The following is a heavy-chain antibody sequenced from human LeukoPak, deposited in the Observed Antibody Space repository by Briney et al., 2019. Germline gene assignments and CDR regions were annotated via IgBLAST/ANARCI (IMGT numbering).Heavy chain of an antibody. J-gene: IGHJ3*02. CDR2: ISSSGGTT. Sequence: PGGSLRLSCAASGFTFSTYAVNWVRQAPGKGLEWVSAISSSGGTTYYADSVKGRFSISRDNSKNTLYLQMNSLRVEDTALFYCAKDFSSGYLGDGFDIWGQGTMVTVSA. D-gene: IGHD3-22*01. CDR1: GFTFSTYA. V-gene: IGHV3-23*01. CDR3: AKDFSSGYLGDGFDI.